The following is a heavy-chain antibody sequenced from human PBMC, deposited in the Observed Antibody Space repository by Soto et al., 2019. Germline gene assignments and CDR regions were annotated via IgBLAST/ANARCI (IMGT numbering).Heavy chain of an antibody. J-gene: IGHJ3*02. CDR2: IDPSDSYT. CDR3: ARHYYYDSSGCDAFDI. D-gene: IGHD3-22*01. CDR1: GYSFTSYW. Sequence: GESLKISCKGSGYSFTSYWISWVRQMPGKGLEWMGRIDPSDSYTNYSPSFQGHVTISADKSISTAYLQWSSLKASDTAMYYCARHYYYDSSGCDAFDIWGQGTIVTVSS. V-gene: IGHV5-10-1*01.